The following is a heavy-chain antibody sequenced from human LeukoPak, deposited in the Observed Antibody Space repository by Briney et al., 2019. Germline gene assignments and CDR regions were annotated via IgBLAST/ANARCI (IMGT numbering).Heavy chain of an antibody. CDR1: GYTFTSYG. D-gene: IGHD6-13*01. Sequence: ASVKVSCKASGYTFTSYGISWVRQAPGQGLEWMGWISAYNGNTNYAQKLQGRVTMTTDTSTSTAYMELRSLRSDDTAVYYCAGSSGAAAAFLSPRLGWFDPWGQGTLVTVSS. V-gene: IGHV1-18*01. CDR3: AGSSGAAAAFLSPRLGWFDP. J-gene: IGHJ5*02. CDR2: ISAYNGNT.